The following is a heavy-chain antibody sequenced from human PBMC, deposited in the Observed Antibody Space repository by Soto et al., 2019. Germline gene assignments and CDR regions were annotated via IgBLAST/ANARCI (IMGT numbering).Heavy chain of an antibody. CDR2: IYDNGTT. Sequence: EVQLVESGGGLIQPGGSLRLSCAASGLTASNAYMAWVRQAPGMGLEWVSVIYDNGTTYYADSVKGRFTISRDTSTNTLSLQMDSLRAEDTAVYYCVRPLPSGRNYGLDVWGQGTTVTVSS. CDR3: VRPLPSGRNYGLDV. J-gene: IGHJ6*02. D-gene: IGHD3-10*01. V-gene: IGHV3-53*01. CDR1: GLTASNAY.